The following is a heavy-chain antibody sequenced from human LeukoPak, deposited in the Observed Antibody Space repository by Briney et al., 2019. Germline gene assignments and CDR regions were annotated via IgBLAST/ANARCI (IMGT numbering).Heavy chain of an antibody. CDR1: GYTFPSYG. V-gene: IGHV1-18*01. D-gene: IGHD5-24*01. Sequence: ASVKVSCKASGYTFPSYGLSWVRQAPGQGLEWMGWISAYNGNTNYAQKLQGRVTMTTDTSTSTAYMELRSLRSDDTAVYYCATWNGWLQILDYWGEGTLVTVSS. CDR3: ATWNGWLQILDY. CDR2: ISAYNGNT. J-gene: IGHJ4*02.